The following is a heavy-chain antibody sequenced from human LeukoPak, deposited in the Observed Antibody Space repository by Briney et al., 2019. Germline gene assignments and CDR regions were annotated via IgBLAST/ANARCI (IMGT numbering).Heavy chain of an antibody. CDR1: GGSSSGYY. D-gene: IGHD2-2*01. CDR3: ARGLRRYCSSTSCYNWFDP. Sequence: SETLSLTCAVYGGSSSGYYWSWIRQPPGKGLEWIGEINHSGSTNYNPSLKSRVTISVDTSKNQFSLKLSSVTAADTAVYYCARGLRRYCSSTSCYNWFDPWGQGTLVTVSS. V-gene: IGHV4-34*01. CDR2: INHSGST. J-gene: IGHJ5*02.